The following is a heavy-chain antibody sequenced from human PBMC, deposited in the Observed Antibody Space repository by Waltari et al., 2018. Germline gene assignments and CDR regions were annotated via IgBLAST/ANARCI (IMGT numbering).Heavy chain of an antibody. CDR3: ARGVTIYGGGFQH. V-gene: IGHV1-2*02. Sequence: QVQLVQSGAEVQKPGASVKVSCKASGYTFTGHYMHWVRQAPGQGIDWMGWINPYSGGTKYTQKFEGRVIMTRDTSITTAYMELSRLTSDDTAMYYCARGVTIYGGGFQHWGQGTLVTVSA. CDR1: GYTFTGHY. J-gene: IGHJ1*01. CDR2: INPYSGGT. D-gene: IGHD3-3*01.